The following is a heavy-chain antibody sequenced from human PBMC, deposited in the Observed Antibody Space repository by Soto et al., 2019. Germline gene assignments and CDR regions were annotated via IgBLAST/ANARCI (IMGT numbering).Heavy chain of an antibody. D-gene: IGHD3-16*02. Sequence: GGSLSLSCSASGFPFSSYAMSWVRQAPGKGLEWVSAISGSGGSTYYADSVKGRFTISRDNSKNTLYLQMNSLRAEDTAVYYCAKDKDDYIWGSYRTTIFDYWGQGTLVTVSS. CDR2: ISGSGGST. CDR3: AKDKDDYIWGSYRTTIFDY. CDR1: GFPFSSYA. V-gene: IGHV3-23*01. J-gene: IGHJ4*02.